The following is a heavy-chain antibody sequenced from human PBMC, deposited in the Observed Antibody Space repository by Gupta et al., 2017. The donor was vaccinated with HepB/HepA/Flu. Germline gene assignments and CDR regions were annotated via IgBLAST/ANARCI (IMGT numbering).Heavy chain of an antibody. CDR3: AKDERSGGSSTTFDY. CDR1: GFPFSSSA. Sequence: EVRLLESGGGLVQPGGSLRLSCAASGFPFSSSAMSWVRQAPGKGLEWVSGISASGGSTDYADSVKGRFTISRDNSKNTLYLQMSSLRAEDTAVYYCAKDERSGGSSTTFDYWGQGTLVTVSS. V-gene: IGHV3-23*01. CDR2: ISASGGST. J-gene: IGHJ4*02. D-gene: IGHD2-15*01.